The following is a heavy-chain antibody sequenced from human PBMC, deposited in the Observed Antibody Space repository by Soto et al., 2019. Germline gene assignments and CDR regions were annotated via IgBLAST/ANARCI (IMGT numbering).Heavy chain of an antibody. Sequence: GGSLRLSCAASGFTFISYAMSWGRQAPGKGLEWVSAISGSGGSTYYADSVKGRFTISRDNSKNTLYLQMNSLRAEDTAVYYCAKDPAYCGGDCYSVYYFDYWGQGTLVTVSS. V-gene: IGHV3-23*01. CDR1: GFTFISYA. D-gene: IGHD2-21*02. CDR3: AKDPAYCGGDCYSVYYFDY. CDR2: ISGSGGST. J-gene: IGHJ4*02.